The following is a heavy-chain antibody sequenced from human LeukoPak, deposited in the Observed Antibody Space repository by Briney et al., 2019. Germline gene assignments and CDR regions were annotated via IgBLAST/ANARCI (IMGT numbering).Heavy chain of an antibody. V-gene: IGHV3-7*01. Sequence: PGGSLRLSYAASGFTFRSYWMSWLRQPPGKGLEWVANIKQDGSEKYYVAYVKGRFTISRDNAKNSLYLQMNSLSAEDTAVYYCATYSTMVRGPKYYFDYWGQGILVTVSS. D-gene: IGHD3-10*01. CDR2: IKQDGSEK. CDR3: ATYSTMVRGPKYYFDY. J-gene: IGHJ4*02. CDR1: GFTFRSYW.